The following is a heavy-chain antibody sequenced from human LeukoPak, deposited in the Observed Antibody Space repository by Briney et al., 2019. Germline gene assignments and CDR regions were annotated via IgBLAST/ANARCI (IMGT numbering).Heavy chain of an antibody. CDR1: GGTFSSYA. CDR3: ARDPMTAAGSKDGMDV. V-gene: IGHV1-69*04. D-gene: IGHD6-13*01. Sequence: GSSVKVSCKASGGTFSSYAISWVRQAPGQGLEWMGRIIPILGIANYAQKFQGRVTITADKSTSTAYMELSSLRSEDTAVYYCARDPMTAAGSKDGMDVWGQGTTVTVSS. CDR2: IIPILGIA. J-gene: IGHJ6*02.